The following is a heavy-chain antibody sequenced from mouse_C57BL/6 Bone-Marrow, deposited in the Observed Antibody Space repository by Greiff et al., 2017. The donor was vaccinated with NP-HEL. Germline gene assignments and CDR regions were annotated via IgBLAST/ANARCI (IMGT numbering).Heavy chain of an antibody. Sequence: QVQLQQPGAELVKPGASVKLSCKASGYTFTSYWMHWVKQRPGQGLEWIGMIHPNSGSTNYNEKFKSKATLNVDKSSSTAYMQLSSLTSEDSAVYYCARRQLRGFAYWGQGTLVTVSA. V-gene: IGHV1-64*01. CDR3: ARRQLRGFAY. CDR2: IHPNSGST. D-gene: IGHD3-2*02. J-gene: IGHJ3*01. CDR1: GYTFTSYW.